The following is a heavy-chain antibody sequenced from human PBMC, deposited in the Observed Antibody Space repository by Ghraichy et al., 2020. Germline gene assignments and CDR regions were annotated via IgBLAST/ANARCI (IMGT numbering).Heavy chain of an antibody. V-gene: IGHV3-7*03. CDR3: TRDRAFKCFDY. CDR2: MKPDGSEN. D-gene: IGHD3-10*01. J-gene: IGHJ4*02. Sequence: GGSLRLSCAASGFNFTSSWMNWVRQAPGKELEWVAGMKPDGSENYHVDSVTGRFTISRDNARNSLYLQMNSLRAEDTAFYYCTRDRAFKCFDYWGQGTLVTVSS. CDR1: GFNFTSSW.